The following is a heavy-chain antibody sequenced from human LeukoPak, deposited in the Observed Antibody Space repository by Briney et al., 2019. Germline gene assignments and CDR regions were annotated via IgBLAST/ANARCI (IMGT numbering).Heavy chain of an antibody. J-gene: IGHJ4*02. CDR2: ISSSSSYI. CDR3: ARDHWGYYYGSGSYYNGGGSGY. V-gene: IGHV3-21*01. Sequence: RSGGSLRLSCAASGFTFSSYSMNWVRQAPGKGLEWVSSISSSSSYIYYADSVKGRFTISRDNAKNSLYLQMSSLRAEDTAVYYCARDHWGYYYGSGSYYNGGGSGYWGQGTLVTVSS. CDR1: GFTFSSYS. D-gene: IGHD3-10*01.